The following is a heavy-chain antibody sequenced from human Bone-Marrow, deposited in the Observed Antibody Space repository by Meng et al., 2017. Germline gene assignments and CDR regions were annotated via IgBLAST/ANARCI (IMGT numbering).Heavy chain of an antibody. CDR2: INHSGST. Sequence: LRLRQPLSLPCVVSVGSLSDYYWSWIRQPPGKGLEWIGEINHSGSTNYNPSLESRATISVDTSQNNLSLKLSSVTAADSAVYYCARGPTTMAHDFDYWGQGTLVTVSS. V-gene: IGHV4-34*01. J-gene: IGHJ4*02. D-gene: IGHD4-11*01. CDR3: ARGPTTMAHDFDY. CDR1: VGSLSDYY.